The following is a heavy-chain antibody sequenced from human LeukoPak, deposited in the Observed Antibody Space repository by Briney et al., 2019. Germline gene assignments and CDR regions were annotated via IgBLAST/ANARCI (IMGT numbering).Heavy chain of an antibody. CDR1: GFTFSGYW. J-gene: IGHJ4*02. CDR3: ATGPAADNY. CDR2: INTDGSST. D-gene: IGHD6-13*01. V-gene: IGHV3-74*01. Sequence: GGSLRLSCAASGFTFSGYWMHWVRQVPGKGLVWVSRINTDGSSTSYADSVKGRFTISRDNAKNTLYLQMNSLRVEDTALYYCATGPAADNYWGQGTLVTVSS.